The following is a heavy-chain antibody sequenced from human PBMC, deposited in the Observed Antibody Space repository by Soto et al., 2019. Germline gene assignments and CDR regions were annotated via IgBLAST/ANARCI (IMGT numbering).Heavy chain of an antibody. CDR1: GGSVLSGAHY. J-gene: IGHJ4*02. CDR2: IFFSGDT. Sequence: PSETLSLTCTVSGGSVLSGAHYWTWIRQRPGKGLEWIGKIFFSGDTHYNPALKSRLFFSIETANNKFSLKLTSVTPADTAIYYCARDNYGGMLEFWGKGTLVTVSS. CDR3: ARDNYGGMLEF. D-gene: IGHD2-15*01. V-gene: IGHV4-31*03.